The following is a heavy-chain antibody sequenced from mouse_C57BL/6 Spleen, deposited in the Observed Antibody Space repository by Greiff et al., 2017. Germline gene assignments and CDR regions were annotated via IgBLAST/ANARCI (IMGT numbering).Heavy chain of an antibody. CDR3: ARGDDGYYWFAY. D-gene: IGHD2-3*01. V-gene: IGHV1-58*01. CDR1: GYTFTSYG. CDR2: IYIGNGYT. J-gene: IGHJ3*01. Sequence: VQLKESGAELVRPGSSVKMSCKTSGYTFTSYGINWVKQRPGQGLEWIGYIYIGNGYTAYNEKFKGKASLTSDTSSSTAYMQLSSLTSEDSAIYFCARGDDGYYWFAYWGQGTLVTVSA.